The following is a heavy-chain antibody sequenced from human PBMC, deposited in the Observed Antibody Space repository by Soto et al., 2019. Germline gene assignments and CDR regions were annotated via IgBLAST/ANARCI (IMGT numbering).Heavy chain of an antibody. CDR2: IYWDDDK. V-gene: IGHV2-5*02. D-gene: IGHD2-15*01. CDR1: GFSLSTSGVG. CDR3: AHSAVVAARKGYYFDY. J-gene: IGHJ4*02. Sequence: QITLKESGPTLVKPAQTLTLTCTFSGFSLSTSGVGVGWIRQPPGKALEWLALIYWDDDKRYSPSLKSRLTITKDTSKNQVVLTMTNMDPVDTATYYCAHSAVVAARKGYYFDYWGQGTLVTVSS.